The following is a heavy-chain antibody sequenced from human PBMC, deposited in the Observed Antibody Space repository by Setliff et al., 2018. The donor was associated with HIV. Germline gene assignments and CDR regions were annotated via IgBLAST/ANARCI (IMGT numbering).Heavy chain of an antibody. D-gene: IGHD6-13*01. CDR2: MSGSGSYT. CDR3: AKESYSSWYYFES. Sequence: GGSLRLSCAASGFTFSSSAMSWVRQAPGQGLEWVSAMSGSGSYTHYADSVKGRFTISSDNSKNTVYLQMNSLRADDTALYFCAKESYSSWYYFESWGQGTLVTVSS. V-gene: IGHV3-23*01. CDR1: GFTFSSSA. J-gene: IGHJ4*02.